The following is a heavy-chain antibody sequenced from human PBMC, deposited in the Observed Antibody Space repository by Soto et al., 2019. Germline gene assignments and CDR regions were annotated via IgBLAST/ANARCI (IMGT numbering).Heavy chain of an antibody. Sequence: QVQLVQSGAEVKKPGASVKVSSKAPGYTSTSYPWHWVRQAPGQRLEWMGGINAGNGNTKYSQKFQGRVTITRDTSASTAYMELSSLRSEDTAVYYCARDVGATGDWGQGTLVTVSS. CDR1: GYTSTSYP. CDR3: ARDVGATGD. CDR2: INAGNGNT. D-gene: IGHD1-26*01. V-gene: IGHV1-3*01. J-gene: IGHJ4*02.